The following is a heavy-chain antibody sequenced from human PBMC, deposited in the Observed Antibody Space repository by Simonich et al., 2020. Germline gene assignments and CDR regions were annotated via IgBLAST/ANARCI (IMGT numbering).Heavy chain of an antibody. Sequence: GGGLVKPGGSLRLSCAASGFTFSSYSMNWVRQAPGKGLEWVSSISSSSSYIYYADSVKGRFTISRDNAKNSLYLRMNSLRAEDTAVYYCARDTSYYGSGSYYFDYWGQGTLVTVSS. D-gene: IGHD3-10*01. CDR3: ARDTSYYGSGSYYFDY. J-gene: IGHJ4*02. CDR1: GFTFSSYS. CDR2: ISSSSSYI. V-gene: IGHV3-21*01.